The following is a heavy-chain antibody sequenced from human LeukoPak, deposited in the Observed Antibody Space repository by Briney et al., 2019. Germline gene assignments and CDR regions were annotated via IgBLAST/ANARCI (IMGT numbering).Heavy chain of an antibody. D-gene: IGHD2-2*02. V-gene: IGHV4-30-4*01. Sequence: SETLSLTCTVSGGSISSGDYYWSWIRQPPGKGLEWIGYIYYSGSTYYNPSLKSRVTISVDTSKNQFSLKLSSATAADTAVYYCARADCSSTSCYKRYADYYYGMDVWGQGTTVTVSS. J-gene: IGHJ6*02. CDR3: ARADCSSTSCYKRYADYYYGMDV. CDR1: GGSISSGDYY. CDR2: IYYSGST.